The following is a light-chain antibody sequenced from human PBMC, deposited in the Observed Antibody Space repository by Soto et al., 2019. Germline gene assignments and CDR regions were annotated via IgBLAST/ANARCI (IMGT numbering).Light chain of an antibody. CDR2: GAS. J-gene: IGKJ1*01. Sequence: EIVMTQSPATLSVSPGARATLSCRASQSVSSNLAWYQQKPGQAPRLLIYGASTRATGIPARFSGSGSGTELTLTISSLQSEDFAVYYCQQYNNWPQTFGQGTKVDIK. CDR1: QSVSSN. CDR3: QQYNNWPQT. V-gene: IGKV3-15*01.